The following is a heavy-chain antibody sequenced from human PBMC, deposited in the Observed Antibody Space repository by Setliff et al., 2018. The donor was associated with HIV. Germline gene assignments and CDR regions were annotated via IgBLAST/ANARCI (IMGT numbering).Heavy chain of an antibody. CDR1: GGSFTHYY. CDR3: ARDWDRTPGYMDV. Sequence: SETLSLTCVVYGGSFTHYYWTWIRQPPGKGLECIGEIDHSGSTNYNPSLKSRVTTSVDTSKNQFSLKLSSVTASDTAVYYCARDWDRTPGYMDVWGKGTTVTVSS. V-gene: IGHV4-34*01. J-gene: IGHJ6*03. D-gene: IGHD1-26*01. CDR2: IDHSGST.